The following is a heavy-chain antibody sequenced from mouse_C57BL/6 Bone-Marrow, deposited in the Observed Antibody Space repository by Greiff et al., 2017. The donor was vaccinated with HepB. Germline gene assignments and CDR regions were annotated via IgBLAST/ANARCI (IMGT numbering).Heavy chain of an antibody. CDR2: IRNKANGYTT. D-gene: IGHD4-1*02. Sequence: EVKLLESGGGLVQPGGSLSLSCAASGFTFTDYYMSWVRQPPGKALEWLGFIRNKANGYTTEYSASVKGRFTISRDNSQSILYLQMNALRAEDSATYYCERYQLALYYFDYWGQGTTLTVSS. V-gene: IGHV7-3*01. CDR3: ERYQLALYYFDY. CDR1: GFTFTDYY. J-gene: IGHJ2*01.